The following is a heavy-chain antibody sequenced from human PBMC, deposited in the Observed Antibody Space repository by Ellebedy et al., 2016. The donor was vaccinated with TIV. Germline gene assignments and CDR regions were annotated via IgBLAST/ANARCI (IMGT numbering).Heavy chain of an antibody. CDR3: ARDRPYGDYFDY. Sequence: PGGSLRLSCAASGSTFSDYNMHWIRPAPGKGLEWISYISTSGITIHYANSVKGRLTISRDNARNSLYLEMNDVRAEDTTVYYCARDRPYGDYFDYWGQGTLVTVSS. CDR1: GSTFSDYN. V-gene: IGHV3-11*04. D-gene: IGHD4-17*01. CDR2: ISTSGITI. J-gene: IGHJ4*02.